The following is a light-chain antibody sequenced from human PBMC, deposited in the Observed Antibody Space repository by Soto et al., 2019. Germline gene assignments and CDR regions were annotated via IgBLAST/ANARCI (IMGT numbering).Light chain of an antibody. CDR3: QQANSFPIT. J-gene: IGKJ5*01. V-gene: IGKV1-39*01. Sequence: DIQMTQSPSSLSASVGDRVTITCRASQSITTYLNWYRQKPGKAPKLLIYAASSLQSGVPSRFSGSGSGTDFTLTISSLQPEDFATYYCQQANSFPITFGQGTRLEIK. CDR2: AAS. CDR1: QSITTY.